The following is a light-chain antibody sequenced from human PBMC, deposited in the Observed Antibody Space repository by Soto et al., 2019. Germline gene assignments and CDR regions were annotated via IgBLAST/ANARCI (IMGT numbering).Light chain of an antibody. CDR1: SSDVGGYNY. CDR3: SSYGGSNNWV. V-gene: IGLV2-8*01. Sequence: QSALTQPPSASGSPGQSVTISCTGTSSDVGGYNYVSWYQQHPGKAPKLMVFEVNKRPSGVPDRFSGSKSGNTASLSVSGLQAEDEADYSCSSYGGSNNWVFGGGTKLTVL. CDR2: EVN. J-gene: IGLJ3*02.